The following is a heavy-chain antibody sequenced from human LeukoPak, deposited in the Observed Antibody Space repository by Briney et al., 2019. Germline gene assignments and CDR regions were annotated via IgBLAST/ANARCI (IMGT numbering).Heavy chain of an antibody. CDR3: ARAHRDCTNGVCSDIDY. CDR2: IIPIFGTA. V-gene: IGHV1-69*05. Sequence: VASVKVSCKASGGTFSSYAISWVRQARGQGVEWMGRIIPIFGTANYAQKFQGRVTITTDESTSTAYMELSSLRSEDTAVYYCARAHRDCTNGVCSDIDYWGQGTLVTVSS. D-gene: IGHD2-8*01. J-gene: IGHJ4*02. CDR1: GGTFSSYA.